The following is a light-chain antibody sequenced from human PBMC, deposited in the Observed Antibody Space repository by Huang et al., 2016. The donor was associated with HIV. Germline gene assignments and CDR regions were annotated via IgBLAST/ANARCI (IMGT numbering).Light chain of an antibody. Sequence: EIVLTQSPATLSLSPVERATLSCRASQSVSSYLAWYQQKHAQAPRLLIYDASNRATGIPARFSGSGSGTDFTLTISSLEPEDFAVYHCQQRNNWPRTFGQGTKVEIK. CDR1: QSVSSY. CDR3: QQRNNWPRT. V-gene: IGKV3-11*01. J-gene: IGKJ1*01. CDR2: DAS.